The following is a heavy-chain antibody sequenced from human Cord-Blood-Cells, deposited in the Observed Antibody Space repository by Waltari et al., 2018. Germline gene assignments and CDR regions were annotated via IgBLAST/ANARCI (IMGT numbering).Heavy chain of an antibody. Sequence: QVQLQESGPGLVKPSQTLSRTCTVSGGSVSSGDYYWSWSPQPPVKGLEWIGYIYYSGSTYYNPSLKSRVTISVDTSKNQFSLKLSSVTAADTAMYYCAREAEALLDAFDIWGQGTMVTVSS. CDR1: GGSVSSGDYY. D-gene: IGHD2-21*01. CDR2: IYYSGST. V-gene: IGHV4-30-4*08. J-gene: IGHJ3*02. CDR3: AREAEALLDAFDI.